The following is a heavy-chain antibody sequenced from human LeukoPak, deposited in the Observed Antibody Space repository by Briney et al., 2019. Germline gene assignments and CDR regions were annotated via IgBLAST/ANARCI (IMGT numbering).Heavy chain of an antibody. V-gene: IGHV4-59*08. D-gene: IGHD6-6*01. Sequence: PSETRSLTCSVSGGSISRMYWSWIRQHPGKGLEWIGYIYYDGSTNYNPSLKSRVTMFVDIFKNQFSLRLSKTTYIATSVCLCARVKAYSSSSPFDYWGQGTLVTVSS. J-gene: IGHJ4*02. CDR1: GGSISRMY. CDR2: IYYDGST. CDR3: ARVKAYSSSSPFDY.